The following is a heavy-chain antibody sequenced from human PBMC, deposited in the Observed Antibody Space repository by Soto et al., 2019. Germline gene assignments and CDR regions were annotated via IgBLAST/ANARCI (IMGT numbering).Heavy chain of an antibody. CDR1: GGSISSGDYY. CDR2: MYYSGST. CDR3: VRGRVAVAGTADY. V-gene: IGHV4-30-4*01. D-gene: IGHD6-19*01. J-gene: IGHJ4*02. Sequence: QVQLQESGPGLVKPSQTLSLTCTVSGGSISSGDYYWSWIRQPPGKGLEWIGYMYYSGSTYYNPSLKSRVTISVDTSKTQFSLKLSSVTAADTAVYYCVRGRVAVAGTADYWGQGTLVTVSS.